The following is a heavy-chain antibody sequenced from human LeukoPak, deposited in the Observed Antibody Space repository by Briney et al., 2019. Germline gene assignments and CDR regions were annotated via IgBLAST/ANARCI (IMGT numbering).Heavy chain of an antibody. CDR2: VSYIGST. CDR3: ARDNVVDATSGIDY. D-gene: IGHD1-26*01. CDR1: GGSISGSDW. Sequence: SETLCLTCTVSGGSISGSDWCTWVRQSPGKGLEWIGSVSYIGSTYYNPSLKSRVTISLDTSKNQFSLKLTSMTAADTAVYFCARDNVVDATSGIDYWGQGTLVTVSS. J-gene: IGHJ4*02. V-gene: IGHV4-4*02.